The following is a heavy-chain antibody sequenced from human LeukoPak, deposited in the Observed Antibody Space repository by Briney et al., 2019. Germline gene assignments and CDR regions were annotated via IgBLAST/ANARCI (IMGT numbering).Heavy chain of an antibody. CDR2: INHSGST. J-gene: IGHJ4*02. Sequence: PSETLSLTCAVYGGSFSGYYWSWIRQPPGKGLEWIGEINHSGSTNYNPFLKSRVTISVDTSKNQFSLKLSSVTAADTAVYYCASVYDSSGYYPFWGQGTLVTVSS. D-gene: IGHD3-22*01. CDR1: GGSFSGYY. V-gene: IGHV4-34*01. CDR3: ASVYDSSGYYPF.